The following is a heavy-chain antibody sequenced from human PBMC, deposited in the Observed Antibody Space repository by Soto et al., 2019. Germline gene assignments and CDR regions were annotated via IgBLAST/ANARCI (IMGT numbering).Heavy chain of an antibody. D-gene: IGHD6-6*01. CDR2: NYYSGIT. Sequence: PSETLSLTCTVSGGSISSGGYYWTWIRQHPGKGLEWIGYNYYSGITYYNPSLKSRVTISLDTSKKQFSLKLSSVTAADTALYYCARGSSIAGLYYGMDVWGQGTTVTVSS. J-gene: IGHJ6*02. CDR3: ARGSSIAGLYYGMDV. V-gene: IGHV4-31*03. CDR1: GGSISSGGYY.